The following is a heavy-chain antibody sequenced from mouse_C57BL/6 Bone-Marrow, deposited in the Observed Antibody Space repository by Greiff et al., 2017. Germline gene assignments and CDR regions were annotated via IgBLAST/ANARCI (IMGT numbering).Heavy chain of an antibody. J-gene: IGHJ2*01. CDR1: GFNIKDDY. CDR2: IDPENGDT. CDR3: TTFAPHYCVYYYG. D-gene: IGHD1-1*01. V-gene: IGHV14-4*01. Sequence: VQLQQSGAELVRPGASVKLSCTASGFNIKDDYMHWVKQRPEQGLEWIGWIDPENGDTEYASKFQGKATITADTSSNTAYLQLSSLTSEDTAVYYCTTFAPHYCVYYYGRGQGTTRTVSS.